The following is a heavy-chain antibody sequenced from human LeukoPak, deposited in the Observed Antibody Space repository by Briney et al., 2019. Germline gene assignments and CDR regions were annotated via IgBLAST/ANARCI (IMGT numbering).Heavy chain of an antibody. CDR3: TRSQYYGMDV. CDR2: INPTGGST. J-gene: IGHJ6*02. Sequence: ASVKVSCKASGYTFTSYYMHWVRQAPGQGLEWMGMINPTGGSTSYAQKFQGRVTMTRDTSTSTVYMELSSLRSEDMAVYYCTRSQYYGMDVWGQGTTVTVSS. V-gene: IGHV1-46*01. CDR1: GYTFTSYY.